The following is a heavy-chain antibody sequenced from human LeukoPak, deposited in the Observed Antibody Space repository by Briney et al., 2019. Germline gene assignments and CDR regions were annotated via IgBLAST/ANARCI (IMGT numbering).Heavy chain of an antibody. CDR3: ARIPWWDPYLFDH. Sequence: GASVKVSXKASGYTFTGYYMHWVRQAPGQGLEWMGWINPNSGGTNYAQKFQGRVTMTRDTSISTAYMELSRLRSDDTAVYYCARIPWWDPYLFDHWGQGTLVTVSS. CDR1: GYTFTGYY. J-gene: IGHJ4*02. CDR2: INPNSGGT. D-gene: IGHD1-26*01. V-gene: IGHV1-2*02.